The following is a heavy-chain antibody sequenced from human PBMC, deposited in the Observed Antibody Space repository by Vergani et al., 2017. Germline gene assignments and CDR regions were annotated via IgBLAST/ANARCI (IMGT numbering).Heavy chain of an antibody. Sequence: QLQLQESGPGLVKASATLSLTCSVSGASLRSSNYYWGWIRQPPGKGLEWIASIYYSGSTYYNPSLKSRVTISVDTSKNQFSLKLSSVTAADTAVYFCARHSTVEWLVKLGWIDPWGQGILVTVSS. J-gene: IGHJ5*02. V-gene: IGHV4-39*01. D-gene: IGHD6-19*01. CDR1: GASLRSSNYY. CDR2: IYYSGST. CDR3: ARHSTVEWLVKLGWIDP.